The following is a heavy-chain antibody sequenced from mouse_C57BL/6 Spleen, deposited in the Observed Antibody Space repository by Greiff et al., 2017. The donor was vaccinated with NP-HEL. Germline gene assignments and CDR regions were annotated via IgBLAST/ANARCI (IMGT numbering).Heavy chain of an antibody. CDR1: GYTFTSYW. J-gene: IGHJ3*01. Sequence: QVQLQQPGAELVMPGASVKLSCKASGYTFTSYWMHWVKQRPGQGLEWIGEIDPSDSYTNYNQKFKGKSTLTVDKSSSTAYMQLSSLTSEDSAVYYCARGRGLGSAWFAYWGQGTLVTVSA. V-gene: IGHV1-69*01. CDR3: ARGRGLGSAWFAY. D-gene: IGHD3-1*01. CDR2: IDPSDSYT.